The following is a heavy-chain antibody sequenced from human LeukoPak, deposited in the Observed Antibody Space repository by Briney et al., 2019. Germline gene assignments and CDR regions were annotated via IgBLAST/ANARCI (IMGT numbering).Heavy chain of an antibody. CDR3: ARGKEHTRVLRFLEWLLYGMDV. Sequence: GASVKVSCTASVYTFTSYDINWVRQATGQGLEWMGWMNPNSGNTGYAQKFQGRVTMTRNTSISTAYMELSSLRSEDTAVYYCARGKEHTRVLRFLEWLLYGMDVWGQGTTVTVSS. V-gene: IGHV1-8*01. CDR2: MNPNSGNT. D-gene: IGHD3-3*01. CDR1: VYTFTSYD. J-gene: IGHJ6*02.